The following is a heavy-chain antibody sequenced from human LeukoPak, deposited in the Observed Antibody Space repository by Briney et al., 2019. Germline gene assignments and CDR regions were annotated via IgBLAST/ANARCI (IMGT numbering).Heavy chain of an antibody. J-gene: IGHJ2*01. Sequence: PGGSLRLSREASGFIFNTYWIHWVRQAPGKRLVWVSRVNEDGSETNYADSVKGRLTISRDNAKNKVYLEMNSLRAEDTAVYYCARAKPADFDLWGRGTLLTVSS. CDR1: GFIFNTYW. CDR3: ARAKPADFDL. V-gene: IGHV3-74*01. CDR2: VNEDGSET.